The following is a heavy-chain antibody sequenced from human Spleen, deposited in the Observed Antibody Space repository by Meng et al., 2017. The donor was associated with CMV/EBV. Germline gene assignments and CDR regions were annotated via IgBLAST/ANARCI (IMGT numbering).Heavy chain of an antibody. CDR1: GFTFSSYA. CDR2: ISYDGSDK. V-gene: IGHV3-30*04. D-gene: IGHD6-6*01. Sequence: GGSLRLSCAASGFTFSSYAMHWVRQAPGKGLEWVAVISYDGSDKYYADSVKGRFTMSRDNSRNTLYLQMNSLRAEDTALYYCAKDQWGSSSSLTGMDVWGQGTTVTVSS. CDR3: AKDQWGSSSSLTGMDV. J-gene: IGHJ6*02.